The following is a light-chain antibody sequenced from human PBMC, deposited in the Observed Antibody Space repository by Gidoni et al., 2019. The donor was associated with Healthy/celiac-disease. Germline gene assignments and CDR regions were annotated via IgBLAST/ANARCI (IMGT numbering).Light chain of an antibody. V-gene: IGKV2-28*01. J-gene: IGKJ1*01. CDR3: MQALQTPWT. CDR2: LVS. Sequence: IVMTPSPLSLPVTPGEPASISCRSSQSLLHSNGYNYLDWYLQKPGQSPQLLIYLVSNRASGVPDRFSGSGSGTDFTLKISRVEAEDVGVYYCMQALQTPWTFGQGTKVEIK. CDR1: QSLLHSNGYNY.